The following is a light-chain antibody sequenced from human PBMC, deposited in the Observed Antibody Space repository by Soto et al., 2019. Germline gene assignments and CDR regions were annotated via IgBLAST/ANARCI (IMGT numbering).Light chain of an antibody. V-gene: IGKV3D-15*01. J-gene: IGKJ5*01. CDR2: ATS. CDR1: QSVGTN. Sequence: IVMTQSPATLSLAPGEPGTLSYRASQSVGTNLAWYQQKPGQPPRLLIYATSTRVTGVPVRFSGGGSGTDFTLTISSLQSEDFAVYYCEQYNNWFSITFGQGTRLEIK. CDR3: EQYNNWFSIT.